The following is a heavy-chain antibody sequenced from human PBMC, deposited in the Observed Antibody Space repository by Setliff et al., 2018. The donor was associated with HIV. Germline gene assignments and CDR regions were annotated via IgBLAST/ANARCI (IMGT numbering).Heavy chain of an antibody. Sequence: ASVKVSCKASGYTFTSYYMHWVRQAPGQGLEWMGITNPSSGSTTYAQKFQGRVTMTRDTSTSTVYMELSSLRSEDTAVYYCARDPAPSSSASYFQHWGQGTPVTVPQ. CDR3: ARDPAPSSSASYFQH. D-gene: IGHD6-6*01. CDR2: TNPSSGST. J-gene: IGHJ1*01. CDR1: GYTFTSYY. V-gene: IGHV1-46*01.